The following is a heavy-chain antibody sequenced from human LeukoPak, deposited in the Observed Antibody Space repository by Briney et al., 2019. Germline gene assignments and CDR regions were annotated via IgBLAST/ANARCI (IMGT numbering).Heavy chain of an antibody. V-gene: IGHV4-59*08. CDR3: ARWDDSAWAFGN. Sequence: SETLSLTCIVSGGSISRYSWNWIRQSPGKGLEWIGYIAHSGTTSYKSSLKSRVTISVDTSKNQLSLRLTSVTAADTAVYYCARWDDSAWAFGNWGPGTLVTVSS. J-gene: IGHJ4*02. CDR1: GGSISRYS. D-gene: IGHD6-19*01. CDR2: IAHSGTT.